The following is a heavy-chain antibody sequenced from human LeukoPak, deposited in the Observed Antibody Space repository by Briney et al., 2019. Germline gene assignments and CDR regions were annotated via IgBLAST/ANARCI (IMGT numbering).Heavy chain of an antibody. J-gene: IGHJ6*02. CDR1: GCSISSGDYY. Sequence: PSETLSLTCTVSGCSISSGDYYWRWIRQPPGKGLEWIGYIYYSGSTYYNPSLKSRVTISVDTSKNQFSLKLSSVTAADTSVYYCASGESYYYGMDVWGQGTTVTVSS. CDR3: ASGESYYYGMDV. CDR2: IYYSGST. V-gene: IGHV4-30-4*01.